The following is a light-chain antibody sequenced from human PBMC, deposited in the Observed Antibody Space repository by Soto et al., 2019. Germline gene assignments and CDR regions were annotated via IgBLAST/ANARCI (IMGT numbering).Light chain of an antibody. CDR1: QSVSNY. CDR3: QKYGSSLPIT. V-gene: IGKV3-20*01. Sequence: EIALTQSPATLSLSPGERPTLSCRASQSVSNYLAWYQHKPGQAPRLLIYGAASRATGIPDRFSGSGSGTDFTLTISRLEPEEFAGYYCQKYGSSLPITFGQGTRLEIK. J-gene: IGKJ5*01. CDR2: GAA.